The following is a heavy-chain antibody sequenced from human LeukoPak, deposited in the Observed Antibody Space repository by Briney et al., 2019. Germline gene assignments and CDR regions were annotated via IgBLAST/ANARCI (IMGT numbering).Heavy chain of an antibody. Sequence: ASVKVSCKASGYTFTGYYMHWVRQAPGQGLEWMGWINPNSGGTNYAQKFQGWVTMTRDTSISTAYMELSRLRSDDTAVYYCAGVAVAVAGTGNDAFDIWGQGTMVTVSS. CDR2: INPNSGGT. CDR3: AGVAVAVAGTGNDAFDI. V-gene: IGHV1-2*04. J-gene: IGHJ3*02. D-gene: IGHD6-19*01. CDR1: GYTFTGYY.